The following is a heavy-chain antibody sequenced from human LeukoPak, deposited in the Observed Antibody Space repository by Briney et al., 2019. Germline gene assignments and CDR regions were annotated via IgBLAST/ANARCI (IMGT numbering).Heavy chain of an antibody. CDR3: AKDLVPYGGYEYYFDY. J-gene: IGHJ4*02. D-gene: IGHD5-12*01. Sequence: GRSLRLSCAASGFTFSSYGMHWVRQAPGKGLEWVAVISYDGSNKYYADSVKGRFTISRDNSKNTLYLQMNSLRAEDTAVYYCAKDLVPYGGYEYYFDYWGQGTLVTVSS. CDR1: GFTFSSYG. CDR2: ISYDGSNK. V-gene: IGHV3-30*18.